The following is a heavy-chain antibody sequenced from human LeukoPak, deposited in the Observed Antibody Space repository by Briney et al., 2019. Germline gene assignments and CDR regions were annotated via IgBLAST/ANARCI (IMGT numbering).Heavy chain of an antibody. J-gene: IGHJ4*02. D-gene: IGHD6-6*01. CDR3: ARGLIAAPIGY. CDR1: GFTFSSYW. V-gene: IGHV3-7*01. Sequence: GSLRLSCAASGFTFSSYWMSCVRQAPGKGLEWVANIKQDGSEKYYVDSVKGRFTISRDNAKNSLYLQMNSLRAEDTAVYYCARGLIAAPIGYWGQGTLVTVSS. CDR2: IKQDGSEK.